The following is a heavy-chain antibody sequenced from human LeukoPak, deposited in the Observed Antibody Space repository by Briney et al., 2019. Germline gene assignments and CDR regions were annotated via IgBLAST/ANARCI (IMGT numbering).Heavy chain of an antibody. Sequence: ASVKVSCKASGYTFTGYYMHWVRQAPGQGLEWMGTINPSGGYTSYAQKLQGRVTMTRDTSTSTVYMEMSSLRSEDTALYYCAREGGSSSWYDYWGQGTLVTVSS. D-gene: IGHD6-13*01. J-gene: IGHJ4*02. CDR1: GYTFTGYY. CDR3: AREGGSSSWYDY. V-gene: IGHV1-46*04. CDR2: INPSGGYT.